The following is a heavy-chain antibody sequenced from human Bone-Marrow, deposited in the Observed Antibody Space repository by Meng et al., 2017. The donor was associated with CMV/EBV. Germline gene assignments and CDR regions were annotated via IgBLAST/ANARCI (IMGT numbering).Heavy chain of an antibody. V-gene: IGHV1-2*02. Sequence: ASVKVSCKATGYTFTDYYIHWVRQAPGQGLEWMGWINAKTGGATFAQNFEGRVTMTRDTSISTAYMELTRLTFEDTAVYYCARDQGYLDPWGQGTLVTVSS. D-gene: IGHD2-15*01. J-gene: IGHJ5*02. CDR2: INAKTGGA. CDR1: GYTFTDYY. CDR3: ARDQGYLDP.